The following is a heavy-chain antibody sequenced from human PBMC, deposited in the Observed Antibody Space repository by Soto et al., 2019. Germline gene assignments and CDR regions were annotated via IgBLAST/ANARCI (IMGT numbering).Heavy chain of an antibody. D-gene: IGHD2-15*01. V-gene: IGHV1-18*01. J-gene: IGHJ3*02. CDR1: GYTFTSYG. Sequence: QVQLVQSGAEVKKPGASVKVSCKASGYTFTSYGISWVRQAPGQGLEWMGWISAYNGNTNYAQKLQVRVTMTTDTYTSTADMELRSLRSDDTAVYYCARGGPGYCSGGSCLWDAFDTWGQGTMVTVSS. CDR3: ARGGPGYCSGGSCLWDAFDT. CDR2: ISAYNGNT.